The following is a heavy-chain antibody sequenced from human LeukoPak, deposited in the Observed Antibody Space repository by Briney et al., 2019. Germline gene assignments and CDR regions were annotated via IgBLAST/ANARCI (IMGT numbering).Heavy chain of an antibody. CDR2: IYTSGST. Sequence: PSQTLSLTCTVSGGSISSGSYYWSWIRQPAGKGLEWIGRIYTSGSTNYNPSLKSRVTISVDTSKNQFSLNLNSVTAADTAVYYCAGDGSGSPERNWGQGTLVTVSS. D-gene: IGHD3-10*01. V-gene: IGHV4-61*02. J-gene: IGHJ4*02. CDR3: AGDGSGSPERN. CDR1: GGSISSGSYY.